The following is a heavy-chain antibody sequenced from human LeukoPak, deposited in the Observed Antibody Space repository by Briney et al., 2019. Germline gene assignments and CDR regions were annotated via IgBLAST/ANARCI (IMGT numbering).Heavy chain of an antibody. CDR1: GGSISSSSYY. CDR2: IYYSGST. CDR3: ARHYYDSSGYYHDAFDI. D-gene: IGHD3-22*01. Sequence: MASETLSLTCTVSGGSISSSSYYWGWIRQPPGKGLEWIGRIYYSGSTYYNPSLKSRVTISVDTTKNPFSLKMSSVPAADPAVYYCARHYYDSSGYYHDAFDIWGQGTMVTVSS. J-gene: IGHJ3*02. V-gene: IGHV4-39*01.